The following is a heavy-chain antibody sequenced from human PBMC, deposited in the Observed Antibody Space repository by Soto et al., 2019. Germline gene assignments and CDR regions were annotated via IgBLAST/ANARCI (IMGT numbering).Heavy chain of an antibody. CDR1: GYTFSSYG. CDR3: ARLESAMSRHWFDP. D-gene: IGHD1-1*01. Sequence: ASVKVSCKAAGYTFSSYGISWVRQAPGQGLEWLGWISASTSKTKYAQKFQGRVTMTTDRSTSTVDMELRGLRSDDTAVYYCARLESAMSRHWFDPWGQRPLVTVSS. J-gene: IGHJ5*02. V-gene: IGHV1-18*01. CDR2: ISASTSKT.